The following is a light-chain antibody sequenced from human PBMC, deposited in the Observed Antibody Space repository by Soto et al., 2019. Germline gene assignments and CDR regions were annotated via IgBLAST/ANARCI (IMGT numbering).Light chain of an antibody. Sequence: DIQMTQSPSSLSASVGDRVTITCRASQDIGYFLTWYQQRPGKVPKLIIYSASSLFSGAPSRFSGSESGTDFTLTIFNLQPDDVATYYCQKYDSAPFPFGPGTRVEIK. J-gene: IGKJ3*01. CDR3: QKYDSAPFP. CDR2: SAS. V-gene: IGKV1-27*01. CDR1: QDIGYF.